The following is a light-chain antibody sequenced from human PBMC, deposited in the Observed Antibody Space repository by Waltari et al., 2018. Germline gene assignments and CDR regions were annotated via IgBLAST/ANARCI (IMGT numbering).Light chain of an antibody. CDR3: MQALQTPDT. V-gene: IGKV2-28*01. J-gene: IGKJ5*01. CDR1: QSLLHSNRYHY. Sequence: ILMILSPLSLPVTPVEPGSISCGSSQSLLHSNRYHYLDWYFPQLGQSPRLLLYFGSQRACGVADRFSGRGSGTDFTLKISRVEAEDVDVYYCMQALQTPDTSGQGTRLEIK. CDR2: FGS.